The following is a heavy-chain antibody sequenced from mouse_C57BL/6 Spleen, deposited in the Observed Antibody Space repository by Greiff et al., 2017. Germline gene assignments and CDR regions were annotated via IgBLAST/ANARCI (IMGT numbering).Heavy chain of an antibody. CDR2: ISYAGSN. CDR3: SRGGYFDY. V-gene: IGHV3-6*01. J-gene: IGHJ2*01. CDR1: GYSITSGYY. Sequence: EVKLEESGPGLVKPSQSLSLTCSVTGYSITSGYYWNWIRQFPGNKLEWMGYISYAGSNNYNPSLKNRISITRDTSQNQFFLKFNSVTTEDTATYYCSRGGYFDYWGQGTTLTVSS.